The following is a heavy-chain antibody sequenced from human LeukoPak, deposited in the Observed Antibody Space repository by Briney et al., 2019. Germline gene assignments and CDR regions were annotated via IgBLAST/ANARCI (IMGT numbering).Heavy chain of an antibody. CDR1: GFTFSSYA. V-gene: IGHV3-23*01. CDR3: AKGRARSSGWYDY. CDR2: ISGSGGST. D-gene: IGHD6-19*01. Sequence: PGGSLRLSCAASGFTFSSYAMSWVRQAPGKGLEWVSAISGSGGSTYYADSVKGRFTISRDNPKNTLYLQMNSLRAEDTAVYYCAKGRARSSGWYDYWGQGTLVTVSS. J-gene: IGHJ4*02.